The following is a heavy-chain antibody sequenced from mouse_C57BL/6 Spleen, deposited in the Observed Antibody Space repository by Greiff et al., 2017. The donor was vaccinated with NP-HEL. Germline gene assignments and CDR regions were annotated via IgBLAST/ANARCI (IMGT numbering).Heavy chain of an antibody. CDR3: ARSGITTVVARYFDV. V-gene: IGHV1-69*01. CDR1: GYTFTSYW. Sequence: QVQLQQSGAELVMPGASVKLSCKASGYTFTSYWMHWVKQRPGQGLEWIGEIDPSDSYTNYNQKFKGKSTLTVDKSSSTAYMQLSSLTSEDSAVYYCARSGITTVVARYFDVWGTGTTVTVSS. J-gene: IGHJ1*03. CDR2: IDPSDSYT. D-gene: IGHD1-1*01.